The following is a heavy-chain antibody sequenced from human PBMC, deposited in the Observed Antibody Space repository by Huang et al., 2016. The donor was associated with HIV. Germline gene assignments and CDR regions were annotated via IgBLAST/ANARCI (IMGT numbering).Heavy chain of an antibody. Sequence: QVQLVESGGGVVQPGGSLRLSCATSGFPFSDYGLHWVRRAPGKWVEWGAFMAYDGTTKVYADSVEGRFTVSRDNSKSTLYLQMNSLRLEDTSIYYCLKDQVGPWGQRTLVTVSS. J-gene: IGHJ5*02. CDR1: GFPFSDYG. CDR3: LKDQVGP. D-gene: IGHD3-10*01. CDR2: MAYDGTTK. V-gene: IGHV3-30*02.